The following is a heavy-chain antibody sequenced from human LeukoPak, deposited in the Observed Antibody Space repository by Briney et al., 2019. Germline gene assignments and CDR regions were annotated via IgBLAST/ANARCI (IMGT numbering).Heavy chain of an antibody. V-gene: IGHV4-59*12. CDR3: ARAGNWNDAEDY. CDR1: GGSISSYY. J-gene: IGHJ4*02. CDR2: IYYSGST. D-gene: IGHD1-1*01. Sequence: SETLSLTCTVSGGSISSYYWSWIRQPPGKGLEWIGYIYYSGSTNYNPSLKSRVTMSVDTSKNQFSLKLSSVTAADTAVYYCARAGNWNDAEDYRGQGTLVTVSS.